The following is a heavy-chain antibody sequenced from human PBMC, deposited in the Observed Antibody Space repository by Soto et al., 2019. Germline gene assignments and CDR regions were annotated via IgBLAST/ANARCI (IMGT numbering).Heavy chain of an antibody. D-gene: IGHD3-10*01. CDR2: ISYDGSNK. CDR3: AKDVTDSYDVVSGYYYGMDV. CDR1: GFTFSSYG. Sequence: QVQLVESGGGVVQPGRSLRLSCAASGFTFSSYGMHWVRQAPGKGLEWVAVISYDGSNKYYADSVKGRFTISRDNSKNTLYLQMNSLRAEDTAVYYCAKDVTDSYDVVSGYYYGMDVWGQGTTVTVSS. J-gene: IGHJ6*02. V-gene: IGHV3-30*18.